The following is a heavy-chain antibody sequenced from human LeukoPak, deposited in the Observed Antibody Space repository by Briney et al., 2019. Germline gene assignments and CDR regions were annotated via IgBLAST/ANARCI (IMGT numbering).Heavy chain of an antibody. Sequence: SVKVSCKASGGVFSNYAITWVRQAPGQGLGWMGGIIPIFGTANYAQKFQGRVTITADESTSTAYMELSSLRSEDTAVYYCARDDGRTAAGETFDYWGQGTLVTVSS. V-gene: IGHV1-69*13. CDR1: GGVFSNYA. D-gene: IGHD6-13*01. CDR2: IIPIFGTA. J-gene: IGHJ4*02. CDR3: ARDDGRTAAGETFDY.